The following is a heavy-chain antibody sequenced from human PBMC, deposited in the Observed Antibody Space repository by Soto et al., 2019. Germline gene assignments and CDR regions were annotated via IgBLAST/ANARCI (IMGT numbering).Heavy chain of an antibody. Sequence: EVQLVQSGAEVKKPGESLRISCKGSGYSFTSYWISWVRQMPGKGLEWMGRIDPSDSYTNYSPSFQGHLTISADKSISTVYLQWSTLKASDTAMYYCARARAGLRDVWGQGTTVTVCS. CDR1: GYSFTSYW. J-gene: IGHJ6*02. CDR3: ARARAGLRDV. CDR2: IDPSDSYT. V-gene: IGHV5-10-1*01.